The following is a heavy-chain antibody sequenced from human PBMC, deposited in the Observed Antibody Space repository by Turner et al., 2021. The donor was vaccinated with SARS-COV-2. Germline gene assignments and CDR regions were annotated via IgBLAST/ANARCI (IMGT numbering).Heavy chain of an antibody. CDR3: AKDHGLHDYYDSSGYWGTFDY. Sequence: QVQLVESGGGVVQPGRSLRLSCAASGFTFGRYGMHWVGQAPGKGLEWVAFISFDGSSKYYADSVKGRFTISRDNSKNTLYLQMNSLRAEDTAIYYCAKDHGLHDYYDSSGYWGTFDYWGQGTLVTVSS. J-gene: IGHJ4*02. D-gene: IGHD3-22*01. V-gene: IGHV3-30*18. CDR2: ISFDGSSK. CDR1: GFTFGRYG.